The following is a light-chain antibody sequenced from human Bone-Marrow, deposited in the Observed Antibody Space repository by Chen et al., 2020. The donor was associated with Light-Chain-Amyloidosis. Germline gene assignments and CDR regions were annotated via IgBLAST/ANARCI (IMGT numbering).Light chain of an antibody. Sequence: MQSPGTLSLSPGETATLSFRTSQSVYTNLAWYQHKPGQSPRLLIYDASTRTAGIPGRFSGSRSGVDFTLTISNIQSEDSAVYYCQHYNNWPFTFGPGTTVNIK. V-gene: IGKV3-15*01. CDR3: QHYNNWPFT. CDR2: DAS. CDR1: QSVYTN. J-gene: IGKJ3*01.